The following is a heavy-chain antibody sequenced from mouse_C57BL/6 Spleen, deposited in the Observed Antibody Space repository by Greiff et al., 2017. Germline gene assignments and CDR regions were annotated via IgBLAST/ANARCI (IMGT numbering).Heavy chain of an antibody. V-gene: IGHV10-1*01. CDR2: IRSKSNNYAT. Sequence: EVQGVESGGGLVQPKGSLKLPCAASGFSFNTYAMNWVRQAPGKGLEWVARIRSKSNNYATYYADSVKDRFTISRDDSESMLYLQMNNLKTEDTAMYYCVRKEFAYWGQGTLVTVSA. CDR3: VRKEFAY. CDR1: GFSFNTYA. J-gene: IGHJ3*01.